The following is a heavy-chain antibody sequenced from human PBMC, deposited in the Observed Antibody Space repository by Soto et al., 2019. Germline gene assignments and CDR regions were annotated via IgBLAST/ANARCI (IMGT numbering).Heavy chain of an antibody. J-gene: IGHJ3*02. V-gene: IGHV3-48*02. CDR1: GFMFSSYG. D-gene: IGHD3-22*01. Sequence: VQLVESGGGLVQPGGSLRLSCVASGFMFSSYGMNWVRQAPGKGLEWVSYISTTSSTMYYADSVKGRFTVSRDNAKNSLYLQMNSLRDEDTAVYYCGRYSSGYYDAFDIWGQGTMVTVSS. CDR3: GRYSSGYYDAFDI. CDR2: ISTTSSTM.